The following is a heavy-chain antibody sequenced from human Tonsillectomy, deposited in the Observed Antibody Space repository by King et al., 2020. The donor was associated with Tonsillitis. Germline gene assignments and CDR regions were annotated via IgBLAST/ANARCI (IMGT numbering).Heavy chain of an antibody. J-gene: IGHJ3*02. CDR2: IYNSGST. V-gene: IGHV4-4*02. D-gene: IGHD3-16*01. CDR1: GGSISRSNR. Sequence: QLQESGPGLVKPSGTLSLTFAVFGGSISRSNRWGWVRQTPGKGFGGVWGIYNSGSTNYNPSLKSRVTISVDKSKNQFSLKLSSVTAADTAVYYCARVEISIWAFDIWGQGTMVTVSS. CDR3: ARVEISIWAFDI.